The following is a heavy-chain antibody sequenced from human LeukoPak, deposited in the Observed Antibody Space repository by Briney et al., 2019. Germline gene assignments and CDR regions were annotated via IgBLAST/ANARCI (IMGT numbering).Heavy chain of an antibody. D-gene: IGHD5-12*01. J-gene: IGHJ4*02. CDR1: GFSFSDHW. CDR2: IKGDGSQK. CDR3: ARNRGWLQFDY. Sequence: SEGSLRLSCAASGFSFSDHWLDWVRQAPGKGLEWVAHIKGDGSQKYYVDSVKGRFTISRDNAKTSLYLQMDSLRAEDTAVYYCARNRGWLQFDYWGQGTLVTVSS. V-gene: IGHV3-7*03.